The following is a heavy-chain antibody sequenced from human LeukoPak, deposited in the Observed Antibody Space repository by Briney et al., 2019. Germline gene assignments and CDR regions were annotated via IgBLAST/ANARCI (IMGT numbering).Heavy chain of an antibody. D-gene: IGHD2-2*01. CDR2: IIPIFGTA. Sequence: ASVKVSCKASGGTFSSYAISWVRQAPGQGLEWMGGIIPIFGTANYAQKFQGRVTITTDGSPSTAYMELSSLRSEDTAVYYCARPRTVVPAALDYWGQGTLVTVSS. V-gene: IGHV1-69*05. CDR1: GGTFSSYA. J-gene: IGHJ4*02. CDR3: ARPRTVVPAALDY.